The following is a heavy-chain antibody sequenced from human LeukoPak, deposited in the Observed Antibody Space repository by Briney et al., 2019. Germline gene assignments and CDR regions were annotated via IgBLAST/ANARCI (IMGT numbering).Heavy chain of an antibody. D-gene: IGHD1-14*01. CDR2: TYYRSNWYY. J-gene: IGHJ6*02. CDR1: GVSVSNNSAV. Sequence: ASQTLSLTCAISGVSVSNNSAVWNWVRQSPSRGLEWLVRTYYRSNWYYDYAVSVEGRITISPDTSENQFSLQLTSVTPEDTAVYYCARHRGYYGLDVWGHGTTVTISS. CDR3: ARHRGYYGLDV. V-gene: IGHV6-1*01.